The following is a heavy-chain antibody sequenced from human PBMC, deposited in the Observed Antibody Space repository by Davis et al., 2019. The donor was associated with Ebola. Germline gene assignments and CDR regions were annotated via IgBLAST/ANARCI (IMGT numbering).Heavy chain of an antibody. D-gene: IGHD5-24*01. J-gene: IGHJ4*02. Sequence: GGSLRLSCAASGFTFDDYAMHWVRQAPGKGLEWISYISRGGNTKYYADSVKGRFSISRDNAKDSLYLQMSSLGAEDTAVYYCARDSLRDGYPELDYWGQGTLVTVSS. CDR2: ISRGGNTK. V-gene: IGHV3-48*03. CDR3: ARDSLRDGYPELDY. CDR1: GFTFDDYA.